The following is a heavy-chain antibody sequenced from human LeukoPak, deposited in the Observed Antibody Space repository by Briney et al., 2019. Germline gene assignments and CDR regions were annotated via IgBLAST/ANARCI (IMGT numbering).Heavy chain of an antibody. D-gene: IGHD5-12*01. CDR3: ARGGDSGYDDDY. V-gene: IGHV4-39*01. J-gene: IGHJ4*02. Sequence: PSETLSLTCTVSGGSISSRSYYWGWIRQPPGKGLEWIGSIYYSGSTYYNPSLKSRVTISVDTSKNQFSLKLSSVTAADTAVYYCARGGDSGYDDDYWGQGTLVTVSS. CDR1: GGSISSRSYY. CDR2: IYYSGST.